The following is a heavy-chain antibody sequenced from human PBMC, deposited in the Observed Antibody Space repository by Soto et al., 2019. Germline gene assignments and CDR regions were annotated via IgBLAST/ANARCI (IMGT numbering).Heavy chain of an antibody. CDR1: GGTFSSYA. J-gene: IGHJ6*02. V-gene: IGHV1-69*01. D-gene: IGHD2-2*02. CDR2: IIPIFGTA. Sequence: QVQLVQSGAEVKKPGSSVKVSCKASGGTFSSYAISWVRQAPGQGLEWMGGIIPIFGTANYAQKFQGRVTITADESTSTAYMELSRLRSEDTAVYYCAVRYCSSTSCYTGSIYYYYGMDVWGQGTTVTVSS. CDR3: AVRYCSSTSCYTGSIYYYYGMDV.